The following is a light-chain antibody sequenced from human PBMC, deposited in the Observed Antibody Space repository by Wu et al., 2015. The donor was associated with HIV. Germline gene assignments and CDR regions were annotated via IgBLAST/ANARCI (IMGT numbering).Light chain of an antibody. V-gene: IGKV3-15*01. CDR2: GAS. CDR3: QQYGSSLLT. Sequence: EVVMTQSPATLSVSPGERATLSCRASQSVSSDLAWYQQKPGQAPRLLIYGASTRASGIPARFSGSGSGTEFILTISSLQSEDFAVYYCQQYGSSLLTFGGGTKVEIK. J-gene: IGKJ4*01. CDR1: QSVSSD.